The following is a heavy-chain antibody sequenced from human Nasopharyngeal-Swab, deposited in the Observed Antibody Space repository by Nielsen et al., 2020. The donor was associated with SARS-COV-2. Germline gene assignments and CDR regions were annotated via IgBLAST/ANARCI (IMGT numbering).Heavy chain of an antibody. J-gene: IGHJ4*02. CDR1: GFTFDDFV. CDR3: ANGRD. V-gene: IGHV3-9*01. Sequence: GGSLRLSCAASGFTFDDFVMHWVRQAPGKGLEWVSGISSNSKNISCADSVKGRFTISRDDAKNSLYLQMNSLRAEDTALYYCANGRDWGQGTLVTVSS. CDR2: ISSNSKNI.